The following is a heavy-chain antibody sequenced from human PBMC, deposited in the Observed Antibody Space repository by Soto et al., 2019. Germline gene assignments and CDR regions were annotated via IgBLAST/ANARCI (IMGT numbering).Heavy chain of an antibody. CDR2: IYHSGST. J-gene: IGHJ4*02. Sequence: SETLSLTFAVSGGSISSGGYSWSWLRQPPGKGLEWSGYIYHSGSTYYNPSLKSRVTISGDRSKKQFSLKLSSVTAADTAVYFCARAWGSGYYSVFFDYWGQGTLVTVSS. CDR1: GGSISSGGYS. CDR3: ARAWGSGYYSVFFDY. D-gene: IGHD3-22*01. V-gene: IGHV4-30-2*01.